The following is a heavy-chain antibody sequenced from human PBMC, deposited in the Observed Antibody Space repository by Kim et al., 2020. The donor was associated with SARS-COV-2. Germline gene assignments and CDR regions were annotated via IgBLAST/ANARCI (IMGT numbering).Heavy chain of an antibody. CDR3: ARGSKWTSDILTGYSLDY. V-gene: IGHV3-7*01. Sequence: GGSLRLSCAASGFTFSSYWMSWVRQAPGKGLEWVANIKQDGSEKYYVDSVKGRFTISRDNAKNSLYLQMNSLRAEDTAVYYCARGSKWTSDILTGYSLDYWGQGTLVTVSS. CDR2: IKQDGSEK. J-gene: IGHJ4*02. D-gene: IGHD3-9*01. CDR1: GFTFSSYW.